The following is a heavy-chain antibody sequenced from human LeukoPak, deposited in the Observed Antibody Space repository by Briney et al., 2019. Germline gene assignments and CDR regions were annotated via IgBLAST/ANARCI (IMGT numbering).Heavy chain of an antibody. CDR2: ISGSGGST. CDR1: GFTFSRFA. V-gene: IGHV3-23*01. CDR3: AKDPYRRPH. Sequence: GGSLRLACAASGFTFSRFAMCWVRQAPGKGLEWVSAISGSGGSTYYADSVKGRFTISRHNSKNTLYLQMNSLRAEDTAVYYCAKDPYRRPHWGQGTLVTVSS. J-gene: IGHJ4*02.